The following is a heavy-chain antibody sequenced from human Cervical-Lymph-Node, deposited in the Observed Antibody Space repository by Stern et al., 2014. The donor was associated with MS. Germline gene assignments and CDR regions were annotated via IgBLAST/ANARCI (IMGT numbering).Heavy chain of an antibody. CDR2: ISQDGGKS. V-gene: IGHV3-7*01. D-gene: IGHD5-24*01. Sequence: EVQLVQSGGGLVQPGGSLRLSCAASGFTFNNFYMTWVRQTPGKGLEWVAKISQDGGKSFYVDSVRGRFTISRDNAKNSLYLQMNSLTAEDTAVYFCARERWVSGDYWGQGTLVTVSS. J-gene: IGHJ4*02. CDR3: ARERWVSGDY. CDR1: GFTFNNFY.